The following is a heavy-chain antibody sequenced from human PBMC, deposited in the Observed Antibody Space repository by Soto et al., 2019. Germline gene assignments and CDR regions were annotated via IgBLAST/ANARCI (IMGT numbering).Heavy chain of an antibody. J-gene: IGHJ4*02. Sequence: QVQLQESGPGLVKPSETLSLTCTVSGGSISSYYWSWIRQPPGKGLEWIGYSYYTGSTNYNPSLKSRVTRSVDASKNQFSLKLGSVTAADTAVYYCARHETLHGDYDHWGQGTLVTVSS. CDR1: GGSISSYY. D-gene: IGHD4-17*01. CDR2: SYYTGST. CDR3: ARHETLHGDYDH. V-gene: IGHV4-59*08.